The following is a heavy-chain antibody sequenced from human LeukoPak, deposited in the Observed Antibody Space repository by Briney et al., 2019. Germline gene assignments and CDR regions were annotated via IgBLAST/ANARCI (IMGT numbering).Heavy chain of an antibody. Sequence: SETLSLTCTVSGGSISSSSYYWGWIRQAPGKGLEWIGSIYYSGSTYYNPSLKSRVTISVDTSKNQFSLKLSSVTAADTAVYYCASLGYCSSTSCYDYWGQGTLVTVSS. D-gene: IGHD2-2*01. CDR2: IYYSGST. CDR1: GGSISSSSYY. V-gene: IGHV4-39*07. J-gene: IGHJ4*02. CDR3: ASLGYCSSTSCYDY.